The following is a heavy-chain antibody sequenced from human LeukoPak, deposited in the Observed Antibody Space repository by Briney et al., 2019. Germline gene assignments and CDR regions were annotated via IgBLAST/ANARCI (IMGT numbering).Heavy chain of an antibody. V-gene: IGHV3-30-3*01. Sequence: GGSLRLSCAASGFTFNSYSMHWVRQAPGKGLEWVTAISDDETYKFYADSVKGRFTISRDNSKNTLYLQMNSLRSEDTAVYYCAREIGPRQLHLWGSAFDYWGQGTLVTVSS. J-gene: IGHJ4*02. D-gene: IGHD5-18*01. CDR1: GFTFNSYS. CDR2: ISDDETYK. CDR3: AREIGPRQLHLWGSAFDY.